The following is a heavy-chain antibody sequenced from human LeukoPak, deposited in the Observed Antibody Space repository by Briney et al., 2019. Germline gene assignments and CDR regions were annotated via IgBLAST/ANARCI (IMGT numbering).Heavy chain of an antibody. D-gene: IGHD1-26*01. J-gene: IGHJ4*02. Sequence: SETLSLTCTVSGGSISSSSYYWGWIRQPPGKGLEWIGSIYYSGSTYYNPSLKSRVTISVDTSKNQFSLKLSSVTAADTAVYYCASTSGSYARFDYWGQGTLVTVSS. CDR2: IYYSGST. V-gene: IGHV4-39*07. CDR3: ASTSGSYARFDY. CDR1: GGSISSSSYY.